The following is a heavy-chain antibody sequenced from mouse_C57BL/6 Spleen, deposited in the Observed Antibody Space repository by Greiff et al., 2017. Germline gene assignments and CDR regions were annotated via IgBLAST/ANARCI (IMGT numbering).Heavy chain of an antibody. D-gene: IGHD2-2*01. Sequence: VQLQQSGAELVKPGASVKISCKASGYAFSSYWMNWVKQRPGKGLEWIGQIYPGDGDTNYNGKFKGKATLTADKSSSTAYMQLSSLTSEDSAVYFCARHGYDGAWFAYWGQGTLVTVSA. CDR1: GYAFSSYW. CDR2: IYPGDGDT. CDR3: ARHGYDGAWFAY. V-gene: IGHV1-80*01. J-gene: IGHJ3*01.